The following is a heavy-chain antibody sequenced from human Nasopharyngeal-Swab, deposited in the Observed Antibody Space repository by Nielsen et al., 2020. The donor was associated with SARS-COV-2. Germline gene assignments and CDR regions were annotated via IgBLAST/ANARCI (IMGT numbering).Heavy chain of an antibody. V-gene: IGHV1-46*01. J-gene: IGHJ5*02. CDR2: INPSGGST. CDR1: GYTFTSYY. Sequence: ASVKVSCKASGYTFTSYYMHWVRQAPGQGLEWMGIINPSGGSTSYAQKFQGRVTMTRDTSTSTVYMELSSLRSEDTAVYYCAREVPDYYGSGSYSSDGPNWFDPWGQGTLVTVSS. CDR3: AREVPDYYGSGSYSSDGPNWFDP. D-gene: IGHD3-10*01.